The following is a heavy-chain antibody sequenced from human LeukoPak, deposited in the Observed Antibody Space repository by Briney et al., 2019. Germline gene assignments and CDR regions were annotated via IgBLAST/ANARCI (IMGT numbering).Heavy chain of an antibody. V-gene: IGHV3-23*01. J-gene: IGHJ4*02. Sequence: PGESLRLSCAASGFTFSDLGMHWVRQAPGKGLEWVSSISGSGGSTYYTDSVKGRFAISRDNSKSTLYLQMSSLGTDDTALYYCVKGGQNYDFWRFDYWGQGTLVTASS. CDR1: GFTFSDLG. D-gene: IGHD3-3*01. CDR3: VKGGQNYDFWRFDY. CDR2: ISGSGGST.